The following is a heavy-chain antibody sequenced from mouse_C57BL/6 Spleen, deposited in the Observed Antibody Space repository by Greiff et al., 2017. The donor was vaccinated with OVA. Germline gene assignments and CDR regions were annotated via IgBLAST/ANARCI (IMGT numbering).Heavy chain of an antibody. CDR3: ARSDSSGPAWFAY. J-gene: IGHJ3*01. D-gene: IGHD3-2*02. CDR1: GYTFTSYW. CDR2: IDPSDSYT. V-gene: IGHV1-50*01. Sequence: VQLQQPGAELVKPGASVKLSCKASGYTFTSYWMQWVKQRPGQGLEWIGEIDPSDSYTNYNQKFKGKSTLTVDKSSSTAYMQLSSLTSEDSAVYYCARSDSSGPAWFAYWGQGTLVTVSA.